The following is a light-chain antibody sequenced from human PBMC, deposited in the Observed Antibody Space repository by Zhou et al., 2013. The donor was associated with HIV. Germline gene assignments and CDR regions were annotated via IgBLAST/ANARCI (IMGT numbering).Light chain of an antibody. Sequence: EIVLTQSPGTLSLSPGERATLSCRASQSIDSGHLAWYQQRPGQTPRLLIYGTSTRATGIPARFSGSGSGTEFTLTISSLQSEDFAVYYCQQYDNWPPLTFGGGTRVEIK. J-gene: IGKJ4*01. V-gene: IGKV3-15*01. CDR2: GTS. CDR1: QSIDSGH. CDR3: QQYDNWPPLT.